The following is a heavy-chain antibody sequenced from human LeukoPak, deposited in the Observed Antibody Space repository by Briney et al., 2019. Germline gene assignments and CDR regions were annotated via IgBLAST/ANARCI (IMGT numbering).Heavy chain of an antibody. CDR3: AKEGIAARGPFDY. J-gene: IGHJ4*02. CDR1: GFTFSSYA. CDR2: ISGSGGST. V-gene: IGHV3-23*01. Sequence: GGSLRLSCAASGFTFSSYAMSWVRQAPGKGLEWVSAISGSGGSTYYADSVKGRFTISRDNSKNTQYLQVNSLRAEGTAVYYCAKEGIAARGPFDYWGQGTLVTVSS. D-gene: IGHD6-6*01.